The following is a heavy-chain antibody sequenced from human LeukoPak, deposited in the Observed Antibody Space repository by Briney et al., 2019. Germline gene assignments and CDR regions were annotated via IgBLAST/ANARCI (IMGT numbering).Heavy chain of an antibody. CDR2: IYYSGST. V-gene: IGHV4-59*08. Sequence: PSETLSLTCTVSGGSISSYYWSWIRQPPGKGLEWIGYIYYSGSTNYSPSLKSRVTISVDTSKNQFSLKLSSVTAADTAVYYCARYSGYDYYYYYGMDVWGQGTTVTVSS. J-gene: IGHJ6*02. CDR3: ARYSGYDYYYYYGMDV. CDR1: GGSISSYY. D-gene: IGHD5-12*01.